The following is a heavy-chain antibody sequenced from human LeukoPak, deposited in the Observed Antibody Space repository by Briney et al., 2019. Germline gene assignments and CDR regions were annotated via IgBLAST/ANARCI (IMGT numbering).Heavy chain of an antibody. D-gene: IGHD5-18*01. J-gene: IGHJ5*02. V-gene: IGHV1-18*01. CDR2: ISAYNGNT. Sequence: ASVKVSCKASGYTFTSYGISWVRQAPGQGLEWMGWISAYNGNTKYAQKLQGRVTMTTDTSTSTAYMELRSLRSDDTAVYYCARMAYSYKTNWFDPWGQGTLVTVSS. CDR1: GYTFTSYG. CDR3: ARMAYSYKTNWFDP.